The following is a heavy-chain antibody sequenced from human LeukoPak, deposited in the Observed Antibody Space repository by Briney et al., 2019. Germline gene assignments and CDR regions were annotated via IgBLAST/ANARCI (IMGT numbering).Heavy chain of an antibody. Sequence: PSETLSLTCTVSGGFITSSNSHWGWIRQPPGKGLEWVGTIYYSGSTYYKSSLKSRLTISVDTSKNQLSLKMSSVTAAATAVYYGGRVGGGGSFWGSYRSSFYTDYWGQGTLVTVSS. CDR2: IYYSGST. D-gene: IGHD3-16*02. V-gene: IGHV4-39*07. CDR3: GRVGGGGSFWGSYRSSFYTDY. J-gene: IGHJ4*02. CDR1: GGFITSSNSH.